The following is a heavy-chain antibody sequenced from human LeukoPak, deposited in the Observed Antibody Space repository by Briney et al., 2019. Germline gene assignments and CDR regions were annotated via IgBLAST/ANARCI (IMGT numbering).Heavy chain of an antibody. Sequence: GGSLRLSCAASGFSFSSYWMSWVRQPPGKGLEWVANIKEDGSEKNYVDSVKGRFTISRDNAKSSVYLQMNSLRAEDTAMYYCAKDTWLVAVGIQVFDYWGQGIPVTVSS. CDR1: GFSFSSYW. J-gene: IGHJ4*02. CDR2: IKEDGSEK. CDR3: AKDTWLVAVGIQVFDY. V-gene: IGHV3-7*03. D-gene: IGHD6-19*01.